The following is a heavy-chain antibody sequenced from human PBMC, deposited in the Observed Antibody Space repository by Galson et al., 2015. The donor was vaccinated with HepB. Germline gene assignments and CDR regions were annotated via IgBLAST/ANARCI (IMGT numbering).Heavy chain of an antibody. D-gene: IGHD2-2*01. J-gene: IGHJ6*02. CDR2: IDPSDSYT. CDR1: GYSFTSYW. V-gene: IGHV5-10-1*01. Sequence: SLRLSCAASGYSFTSYWISWVRQMPGKGLEWMGRIDPSDSYTNYSPSFQGHVTISADKSISTAYLQWSGLKASDTAMYYCARRRYCSSTSCYGYYYYGMDVWGQETTVTVSS. CDR3: ARRRYCSSTSCYGYYYYGMDV.